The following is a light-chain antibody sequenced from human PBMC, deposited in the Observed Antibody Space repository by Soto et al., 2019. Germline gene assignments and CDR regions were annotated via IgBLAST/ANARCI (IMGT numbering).Light chain of an antibody. V-gene: IGKV3-15*01. CDR3: QQYNNWPPDRT. J-gene: IGKJ1*01. CDR2: GAS. CDR1: QSVSSN. Sequence: EIVMTQSPATLSVSPGERATLSCRASQSVSSNLAWYQQNPGQAPRLLIYGASTRATGNPARFSGSGSGTEFTLTISSRQSEDFAIYFCQQYNNWPPDRTFGQGTKVEIK.